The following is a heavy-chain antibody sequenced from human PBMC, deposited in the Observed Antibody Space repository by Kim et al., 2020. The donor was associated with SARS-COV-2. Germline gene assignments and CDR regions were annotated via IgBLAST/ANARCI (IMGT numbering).Heavy chain of an antibody. J-gene: IGHJ4*02. CDR2: IGGSGGST. CDR3: AKRIASTTGGANFDY. CDR1: GFIFSTYA. D-gene: IGHD1-1*01. V-gene: IGHV3-23*01. Sequence: GSLRLSCAASGFIFSTYAMSWVRQAPGKGLEWVSEIGGSGGSTYYADYVKGRFTISRDNSKNTLYLQMNSLRAEDTAVYYCAKRIASTTGGANFDYWGQGTLVTVSS.